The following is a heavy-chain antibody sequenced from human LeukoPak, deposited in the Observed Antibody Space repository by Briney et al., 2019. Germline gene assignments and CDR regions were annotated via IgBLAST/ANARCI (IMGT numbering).Heavy chain of an antibody. CDR3: ARDGGSSSPKNWFDP. D-gene: IGHD6-6*01. Sequence: SETLSLTCTVSGGSISSYYWSWIRQPPGKGLEWIGYIYYSGSTNYNPSLKSRVTISVDTSKNQFSLKLSSVTAADTAVYYCARDGGSSSPKNWFDPWGQGTLVTVSS. V-gene: IGHV4-59*01. CDR1: GGSISSYY. J-gene: IGHJ5*02. CDR2: IYYSGST.